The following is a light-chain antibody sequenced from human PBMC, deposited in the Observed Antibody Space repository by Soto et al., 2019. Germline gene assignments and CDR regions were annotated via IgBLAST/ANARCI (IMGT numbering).Light chain of an antibody. CDR2: AAS. CDR3: QQLNSYPPIT. Sequence: DIQLTQSPSFLSASVGDRVTITCRASQGISSYLAWYQQKPGKAPKLLIYAASTLQSGVPSRFSGSGSGTEFTLTISSLQPVDLATYYCQQLNSYPPITFGPGTKVDIK. CDR1: QGISSY. V-gene: IGKV1-9*01. J-gene: IGKJ3*01.